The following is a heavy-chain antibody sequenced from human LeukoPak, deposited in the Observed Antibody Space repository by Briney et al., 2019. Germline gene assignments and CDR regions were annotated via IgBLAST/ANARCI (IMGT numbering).Heavy chain of an antibody. V-gene: IGHV3-74*01. CDR1: GFTFTYYW. D-gene: IGHD4-17*01. J-gene: IGHJ4*02. CDR3: ANDDFGASGLPDY. Sequence: GGSLRLSCAASGFTFTYYWMHWVRQAPGKGLVWVARINGDGSGTNYADSVKGRFTISRDNAKNTLYLQMNSLRAEDTAVYYCANDDFGASGLPDYWGQGTLVTVSS. CDR2: INGDGSGT.